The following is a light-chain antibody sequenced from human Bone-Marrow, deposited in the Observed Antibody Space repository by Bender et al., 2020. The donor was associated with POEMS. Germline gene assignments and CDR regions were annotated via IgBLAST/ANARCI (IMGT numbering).Light chain of an antibody. J-gene: IGLJ3*02. CDR1: SSNVGSNA. CDR2: YND. Sequence: QSVLTQPPSVSEAPRQRVTISCSGSSSNVGSNAVNWYQQVPGKAPRLLIYYNDMLPSGVSDRFSASKSGTSASLAISGVQSEDAAEYHCAAWDDRLDGWVFGGGTNLAVL. V-gene: IGLV1-36*01. CDR3: AAWDDRLDGWV.